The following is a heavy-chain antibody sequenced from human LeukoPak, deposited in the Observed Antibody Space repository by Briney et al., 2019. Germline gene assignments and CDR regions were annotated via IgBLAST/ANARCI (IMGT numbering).Heavy chain of an antibody. V-gene: IGHV1-18*01. Sequence: ASVKVSCKASGYTFTSYGISWVRQAPGQGLEWMGWISAYNGNTNYAQKLQGRVTMTPDTSTSTAYMELRSLRSDDTAVYYCARDKWELHWFDPWGQGTLVTVSS. CDR1: GYTFTSYG. J-gene: IGHJ5*02. D-gene: IGHD1-26*01. CDR2: ISAYNGNT. CDR3: ARDKWELHWFDP.